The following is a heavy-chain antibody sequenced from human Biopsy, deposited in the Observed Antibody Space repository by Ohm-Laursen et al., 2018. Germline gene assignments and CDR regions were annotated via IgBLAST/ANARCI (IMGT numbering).Heavy chain of an antibody. CDR1: GGSISSGGYY. Sequence: SQTLSLTCTVSGGSISSGGYYWGWIRQHPGKGLEWIGHMYYSGSTYYNPSLKSRITTSVDTSKNQFSLKLSSVTAADTAVYYCAGLVTGFIDPWGQGTLVTVSS. D-gene: IGHD3-9*01. V-gene: IGHV4-31*03. CDR2: MYYSGST. J-gene: IGHJ5*02. CDR3: AGLVTGFIDP.